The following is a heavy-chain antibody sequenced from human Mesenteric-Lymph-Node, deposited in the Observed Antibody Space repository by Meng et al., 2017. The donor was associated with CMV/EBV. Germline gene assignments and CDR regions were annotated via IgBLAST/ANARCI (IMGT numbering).Heavy chain of an antibody. J-gene: IGHJ4*02. D-gene: IGHD5-18*01. CDR3: AKEGLGYSLNN. V-gene: IGHV3-74*01. Sequence: GESLKISCAASGFTFSSYWMHWVRQAPGKGLVWVSRINSDGSSTSYADSVKGRFTISRDNAKNTLYLQMNSLRAEDTAVYYCAKEGLGYSLNNWGQGTLVTVSS. CDR1: GFTFSSYW. CDR2: INSDGSST.